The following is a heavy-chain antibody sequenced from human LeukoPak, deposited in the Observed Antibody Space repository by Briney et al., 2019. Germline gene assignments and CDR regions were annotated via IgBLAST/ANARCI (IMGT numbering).Heavy chain of an antibody. J-gene: IGHJ6*02. CDR1: GFTFRTYW. CDR2: INEDGSIT. Sequence: GGSLRLSCAVSGFTFRTYWMHWVRQVPGEGLVWVSRINEDGSITNYADSVKGRFSISRDNAKNTLYLQMNSLRAEDTAVYYCARDMIFGVVSVYYYGMDVWGQGTTVTVSS. D-gene: IGHD3/OR15-3a*01. CDR3: ARDMIFGVVSVYYYGMDV. V-gene: IGHV3-74*01.